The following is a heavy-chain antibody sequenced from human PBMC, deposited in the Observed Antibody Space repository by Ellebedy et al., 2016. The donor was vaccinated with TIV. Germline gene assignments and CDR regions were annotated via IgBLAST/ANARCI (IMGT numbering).Heavy chain of an antibody. CDR3: VREGSGTPYASGSYYY. Sequence: GGSLRLXXAASGFRFSTYAMSWVRQAPGKGLEWVSTISSSGVTTYYADSVKGLFTISRDNSKNTLYLHMNSLRAEDTAVYYCVREGSGTPYASGSYYYWGQGTLVTVSS. V-gene: IGHV3-23*01. CDR1: GFRFSTYA. CDR2: ISSSGVTT. J-gene: IGHJ4*02. D-gene: IGHD3-10*01.